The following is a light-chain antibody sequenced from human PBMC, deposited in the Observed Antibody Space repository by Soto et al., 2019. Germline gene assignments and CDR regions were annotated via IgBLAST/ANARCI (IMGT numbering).Light chain of an antibody. Sequence: IVMTQSPATLSVSPGERATLSCRASQSVGTNLAWYQQKPGQAPWLLIYDASSRATGIPARFSGSGSGTEFTLTICSLQSEDFAVYYCQQYNNWPPITFGQGTRLEIK. CDR2: DAS. V-gene: IGKV3-15*01. CDR1: QSVGTN. CDR3: QQYNNWPPIT. J-gene: IGKJ5*01.